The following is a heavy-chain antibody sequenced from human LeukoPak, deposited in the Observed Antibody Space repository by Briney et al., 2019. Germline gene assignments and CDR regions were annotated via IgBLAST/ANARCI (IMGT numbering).Heavy chain of an antibody. D-gene: IGHD3-10*01. CDR3: ARPTYYYGSGSYYGSLDAFDI. CDR1: GFTFSSYW. V-gene: IGHV3-7*01. J-gene: IGHJ3*02. Sequence: GGSLRLSCAASGFTFSSYWMSWARQAPGKGLEWVANIKQDGSEKYYVDSVKGRFTISRDNAKNSLYLQMNSLRAEDTAVYYCARPTYYYGSGSYYGSLDAFDIWGQGTMVTVSS. CDR2: IKQDGSEK.